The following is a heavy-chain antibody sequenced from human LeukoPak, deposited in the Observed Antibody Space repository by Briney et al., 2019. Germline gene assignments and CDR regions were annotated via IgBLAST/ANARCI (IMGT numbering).Heavy chain of an antibody. V-gene: IGHV4-30-4*01. CDR1: GGSISSGDYY. CDR2: IYYSGST. CDR3: ARAVRAGSSSWYDYFDY. J-gene: IGHJ4*02. Sequence: SETLFLTCTVSGGSISSGDYYWSWIRQPPGKGLEWIGYIYYSGSTYYNPSLKSRVTISVDTSKNQFSLKLSSVTAADTAVYYCARAVRAGSSSWYDYFDYWGQGTLVTVSS. D-gene: IGHD6-13*01.